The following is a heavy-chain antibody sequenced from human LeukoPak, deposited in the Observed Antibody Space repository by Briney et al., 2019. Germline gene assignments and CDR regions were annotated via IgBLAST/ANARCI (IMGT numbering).Heavy chain of an antibody. V-gene: IGHV3-33*01. Sequence: GGSLRLSCAASGFTFSSYGMHWVRQAPGKGLGWMAVMWYDGSNKYYADSVKGRFTISRDNAKKSLYLQMNSLRDEDTAVYYCARIVYDSSGYIDYWGQGTLVTVSS. J-gene: IGHJ4*02. CDR1: GFTFSSYG. CDR3: ARIVYDSSGYIDY. CDR2: MWYDGSNK. D-gene: IGHD3-22*01.